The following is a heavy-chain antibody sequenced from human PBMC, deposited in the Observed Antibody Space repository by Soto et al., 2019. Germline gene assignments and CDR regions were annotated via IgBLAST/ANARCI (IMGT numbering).Heavy chain of an antibody. CDR3: ARTERAFDAFDI. V-gene: IGHV4-59*01. J-gene: IGHJ3*02. CDR2: IYYSGST. Sequence: SETLSLTCTVSGGSISSYYWSWIRQPPGKGLEWIGYIYYSGSTNYNPSLKSRVTISVDTSKNQFSLKLSSVTAADTAVYYCARTERAFDAFDIWGQGTMVTVSS. CDR1: GGSISSYY.